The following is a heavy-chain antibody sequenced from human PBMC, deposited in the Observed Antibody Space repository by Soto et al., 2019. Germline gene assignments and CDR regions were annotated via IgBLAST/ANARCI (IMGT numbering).Heavy chain of an antibody. CDR2: IIPIFDTA. CDR3: ARNGTLTGYSYGMDV. V-gene: IGHV1-69*01. D-gene: IGHD1-1*01. Sequence: QVQLVQSGAELRKPGSSVKVSCKASGGTFSDSTINWVRQAPGQRLEWMGGIIPIFDTANYAEKFQGRVTITADESTSTSFMEVSSLRSEDTAVYSCARNGTLTGYSYGMDVWGQGTMVTVSS. J-gene: IGHJ6*02. CDR1: GGTFSDST.